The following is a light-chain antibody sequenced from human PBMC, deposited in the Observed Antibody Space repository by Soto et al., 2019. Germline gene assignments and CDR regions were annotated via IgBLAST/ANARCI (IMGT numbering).Light chain of an antibody. CDR3: QQYSDSRT. V-gene: IGKV3-20*01. J-gene: IGKJ1*01. Sequence: EIVLTQSPGTLSLSPGERATLSCRASQSVSSNYLAWYQQKPGQAPRLLIYGASSRATGIPDRFSGSGSGTDFTLTISRLEPEDFAVYHCQQYSDSRTFGQGNKVE. CDR2: GAS. CDR1: QSVSSNY.